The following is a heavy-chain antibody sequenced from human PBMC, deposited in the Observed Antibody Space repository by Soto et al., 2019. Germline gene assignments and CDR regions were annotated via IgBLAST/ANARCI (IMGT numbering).Heavy chain of an antibody. CDR3: SAGGGLPRYY. Sequence: QLQLQESGSGLVKPSQTLSLTCAVSGGSISSGGYSWSWIRQPPGKGLEWIGYIYHSGSTYYNPSLKSRVTRSVDTSKNQFSLKLSSVTAADTAVYSCSAGGGLPRYYWGQGTLVTVSS. D-gene: IGHD5-12*01. CDR1: GGSISSGGYS. J-gene: IGHJ4*02. CDR2: IYHSGST. V-gene: IGHV4-30-2*01.